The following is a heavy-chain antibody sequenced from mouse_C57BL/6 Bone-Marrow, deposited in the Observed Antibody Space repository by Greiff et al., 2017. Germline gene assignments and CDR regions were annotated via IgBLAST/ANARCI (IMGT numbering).Heavy chain of an antibody. CDR2: ISSGGSYT. D-gene: IGHD1-1*01. CDR3: ARDYYSSSYVAWFAY. Sequence: EVQGVESGGDLVKPGGSLTLSCAASGFTFSSYGMSWVRQTPDKRLEWVATISSGGSYTYYPDSVKGRFSLSRDNAKNTLYLQMSRLTSEDTAMYYCARDYYSSSYVAWFAYWGQGTLVTVSA. CDR1: GFTFSSYG. J-gene: IGHJ3*01. V-gene: IGHV5-6*01.